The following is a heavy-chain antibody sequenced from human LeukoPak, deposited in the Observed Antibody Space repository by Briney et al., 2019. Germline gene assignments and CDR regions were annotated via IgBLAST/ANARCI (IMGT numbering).Heavy chain of an antibody. D-gene: IGHD3-9*01. J-gene: IGHJ4*02. CDR3: ARNHYDILTGYPTQYHFDY. V-gene: IGHV4-59*01. Sequence: SETLSLTCTVSGGSTSSYYWSWIRQPPGKGLEWIGYIYYSGSTNYNPSLKSRVTISVDTSKNQFSLKLSSVTAADTAVYYCARNHYDILTGYPTQYHFDYWGQGTLVTVSS. CDR2: IYYSGST. CDR1: GGSTSSYY.